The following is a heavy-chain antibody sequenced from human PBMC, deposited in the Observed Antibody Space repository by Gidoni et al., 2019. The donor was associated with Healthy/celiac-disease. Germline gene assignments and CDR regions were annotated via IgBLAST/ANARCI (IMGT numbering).Heavy chain of an antibody. CDR3: ARETNDYVWGDDAFDI. Sequence: QVQLQESGPGLVKPSETLSLTCTVSGGSISSYYWSWIRQPPGKGLEWIGYIYYRGSTNYNPSLKSRVTISVDTSKNQFSLKLSSVTAADTAVYYCARETNDYVWGDDAFDIWGQGTMVTVSS. D-gene: IGHD3-16*01. CDR1: GGSISSYY. CDR2: IYYRGST. J-gene: IGHJ3*02. V-gene: IGHV4-59*01.